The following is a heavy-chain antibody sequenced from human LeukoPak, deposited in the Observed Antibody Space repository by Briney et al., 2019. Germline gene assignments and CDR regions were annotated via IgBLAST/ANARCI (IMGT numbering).Heavy chain of an antibody. J-gene: IGHJ4*02. V-gene: IGHV3-74*01. CDR3: ARVSTMVRGVIIDPYFDY. D-gene: IGHD3-10*01. CDR1: GFTFSSSW. Sequence: GGSLRLSCAASGFTFSSSWMDWVRQAPGKGLVWVSRINTDGSSTSYADCVKGRFTISRDNATNTLYLQMNSLRAEDTAVYYCARVSTMVRGVIIDPYFDYWGQGTLVTVSS. CDR2: INTDGSST.